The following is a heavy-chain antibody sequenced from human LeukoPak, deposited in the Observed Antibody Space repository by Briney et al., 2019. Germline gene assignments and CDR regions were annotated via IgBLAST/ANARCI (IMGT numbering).Heavy chain of an antibody. CDR3: ATCYGDYARSLDY. V-gene: IGHV4-31*03. Sequence: SETLSLTCTVSGGSISSGGYYWSWIRQHPGKGLEWIGYIYYSGSTYYNPSLKSRVTISVDTSKNQFSLKLSSVTAADTAVYYCATCYGDYARSLDYWRQGTLVTVSS. D-gene: IGHD4-17*01. CDR1: GGSISSGGYY. J-gene: IGHJ4*02. CDR2: IYYSGST.